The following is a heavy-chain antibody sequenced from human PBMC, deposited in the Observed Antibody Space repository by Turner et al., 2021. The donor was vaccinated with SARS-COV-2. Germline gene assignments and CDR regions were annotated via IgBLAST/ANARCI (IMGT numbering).Heavy chain of an antibody. CDR1: GGSISSSSYY. CDR3: ARHSPELRGDYFDY. J-gene: IGHJ4*02. CDR2: IYYSGST. Sequence: QLQLQESGPGLEKPSETLSLTCTVPGGSISSSSYYWGWIRQPPGKGLEWIGYIYYSGSTYYNPSLKSRVTISVDTSKNQFSLKLSSVTAADTAVYYCARHSPELRGDYFDYWGQGTLVTVSS. V-gene: IGHV4-39*01. D-gene: IGHD1-26*01.